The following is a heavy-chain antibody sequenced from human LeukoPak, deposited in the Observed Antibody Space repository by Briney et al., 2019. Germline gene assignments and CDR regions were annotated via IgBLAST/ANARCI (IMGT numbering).Heavy chain of an antibody. CDR3: ATRTVPTAIHSAFDI. D-gene: IGHD2-2*02. CDR1: GYTLSVLP. CDR2: YEPEDGET. V-gene: IGHV1-24*01. J-gene: IGHJ3*02. Sequence: ASEKVSCKSSGYTLSVLPIHWVRQAPGKGLECMGGYEPEDGETFYTQEFQGRVTMTEDISTDTAYMELSSLRSDDTAMYYCATRTVPTAIHSAFDIWGQGTMVTVSS.